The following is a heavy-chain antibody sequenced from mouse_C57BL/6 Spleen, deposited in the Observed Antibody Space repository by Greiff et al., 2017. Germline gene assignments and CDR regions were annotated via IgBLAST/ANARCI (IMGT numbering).Heavy chain of an antibody. CDR3: ARGDDGYYVGARDY. D-gene: IGHD2-3*01. CDR1: GYTFTSYT. CDR2: INPSSGYT. Sequence: QVQLKESGAELARPGASVKMSCKASGYTFTSYTMHWVKQRPGQGLEWIGYINPSSGYTKYNQKFKDKATLTADKSSSTAYMQLSSLTSEDSAVYYCARGDDGYYVGARDYGGQGTSVTVSS. J-gene: IGHJ4*01. V-gene: IGHV1-4*01.